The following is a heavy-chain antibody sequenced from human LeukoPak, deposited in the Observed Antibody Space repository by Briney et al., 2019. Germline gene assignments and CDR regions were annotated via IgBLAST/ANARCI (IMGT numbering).Heavy chain of an antibody. CDR1: GGSISSSSYY. J-gene: IGHJ4*02. Sequence: PSETLSLTCTVSGGSISSSSYYWGWIRQPPGKGLEWIGSIYYSGSTYYNPSLKSRVTISVDTSKNQFSLKLSSVTAADTAVYYCATSFGYGDYVFDYWGQGTLVTVSS. CDR3: ATSFGYGDYVFDY. V-gene: IGHV4-39*07. D-gene: IGHD4-17*01. CDR2: IYYSGST.